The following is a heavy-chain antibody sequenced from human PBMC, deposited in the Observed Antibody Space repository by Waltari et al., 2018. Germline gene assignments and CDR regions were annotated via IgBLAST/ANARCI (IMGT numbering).Heavy chain of an antibody. Sequence: QVQLVQSGAEVKKPGSSVKVSCKASGGTFSSYAISWVRQAPGHGLEWMGGIIPIFGTANYAQKFQGRVTITADESTSTAYMELSSLRSEDTAVYYCARELPYCSSTSCYAGMGASWFDPWGQGTLVTVSS. D-gene: IGHD2-2*01. V-gene: IGHV1-69*01. J-gene: IGHJ5*02. CDR3: ARELPYCSSTSCYAGMGASWFDP. CDR2: IIPIFGTA. CDR1: GGTFSSYA.